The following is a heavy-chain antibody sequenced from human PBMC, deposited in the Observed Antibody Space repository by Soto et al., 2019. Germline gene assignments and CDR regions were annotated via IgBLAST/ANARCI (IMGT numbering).Heavy chain of an antibody. J-gene: IGHJ5*02. CDR1: GGAVSSGTYY. CDR3: TRGPPRVQWFDP. CDR2: IYFTGST. Sequence: SETLSLTCTVSGGAVSSGTYYWSWIRHPPGKGLEWIGHIYFTGSTNYNPSLKSRVTMSLDTSRNQFSLKLSSVTAADTAVYYCTRGPPRVQWFDPWGLGTMVTV. V-gene: IGHV4-61*01.